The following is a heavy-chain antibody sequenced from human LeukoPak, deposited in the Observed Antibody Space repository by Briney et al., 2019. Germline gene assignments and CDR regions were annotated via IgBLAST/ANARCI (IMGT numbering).Heavy chain of an antibody. D-gene: IGHD6-13*01. V-gene: IGHV3-9*01. CDR3: AKDHNPAAGSFDY. CDR1: GFTFDDYA. CDR2: ISWNSGSI. Sequence: GRSLRLSCAASGFTFDDYAKHWVRQAPGKGLEWVSGISWNSGSIGYADSVKGRFTISRDNAKNSLYLQMNSLRAEDTALYYCAKDHNPAAGSFDYWGQGTLVTVSS. J-gene: IGHJ4*02.